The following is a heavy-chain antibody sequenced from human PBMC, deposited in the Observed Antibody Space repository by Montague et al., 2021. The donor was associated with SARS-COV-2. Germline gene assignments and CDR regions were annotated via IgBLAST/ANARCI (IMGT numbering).Heavy chain of an antibody. V-gene: IGHV3-23*01. J-gene: IGHJ4*02. CDR3: AKVLVGSYDILTGYRPNDY. CDR2: INGYGGST. CDR1: GFTFSNYP. D-gene: IGHD3-9*01. Sequence: SLRLSCVASGFTFSNYPMTWVRQAPGKVLEWVSSINGYGGSTYYADSVKGRFTISRDNSKNTLYLQMNSLRAEDTAVYYCAKVLVGSYDILTGYRPNDYWGQGTLVTVSS.